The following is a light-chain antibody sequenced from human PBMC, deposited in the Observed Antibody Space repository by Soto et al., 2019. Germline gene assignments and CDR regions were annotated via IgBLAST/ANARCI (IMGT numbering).Light chain of an antibody. CDR3: QQYCGSAPIYNT. J-gene: IGKJ2*01. Sequence: EVALTQSPGTLSLSLGERANLSCRASRSVSSSYLAWYQQQPGQAPRLLIYAASSRATGRPDRFSSSGSGTDFTLAINRLETEELAVYYCQQYCGSAPIYNTIDQVTNLEIK. CDR2: AAS. V-gene: IGKV3-20*01. CDR1: RSVSSSY.